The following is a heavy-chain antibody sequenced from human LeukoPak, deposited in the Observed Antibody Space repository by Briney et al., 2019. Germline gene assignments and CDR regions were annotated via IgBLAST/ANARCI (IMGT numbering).Heavy chain of an antibody. CDR2: INPNSGGT. V-gene: IGHV1-2*02. D-gene: IGHD2-21*02. Sequence: ASVKVSCKASGYTFTGYYMHWVRQAPGQGLEWMGWINPNSGGTKYAQKFQGRVTVTRDTSINTVYMQLSNLTSDDTAVYYCARERIVVMTLSDAIDIWGQGTMVTVSS. J-gene: IGHJ3*02. CDR3: ARERIVVMTLSDAIDI. CDR1: GYTFTGYY.